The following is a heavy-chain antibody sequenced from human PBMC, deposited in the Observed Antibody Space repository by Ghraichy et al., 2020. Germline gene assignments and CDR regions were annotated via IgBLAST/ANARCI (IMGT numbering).Heavy chain of an antibody. CDR1: GFTFSSYS. D-gene: IGHD5-24*01. Sequence: GGSLRLSCAASGFTFSSYSMNWVRQAPGKGLEWVSYISSSSSTIYYADSVKGRFTISRDNAKNSLYLQMNSLRAEDTAVYYCARFRMATTNYYYYYGMDVWGQGTTVTVSS. CDR2: ISSSSSTI. CDR3: ARFRMATTNYYYYYGMDV. V-gene: IGHV3-48*04. J-gene: IGHJ6*02.